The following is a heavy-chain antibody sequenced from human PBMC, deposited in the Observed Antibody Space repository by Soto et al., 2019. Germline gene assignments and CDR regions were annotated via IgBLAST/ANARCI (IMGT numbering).Heavy chain of an antibody. D-gene: IGHD2-2*01. J-gene: IGHJ6*02. CDR2: IGGRPYGGTT. Sequence: GGSLRLSCTASAFTFADYPMSWVRQAPGRGLEWVAFIGGRPYGGTTEYAASVNGRFTISRDDSKNIAYLQMNRLRTEDTGVYFCTRDMSTPTGSSLDYYGMDGWGPGSRVTV. CDR1: AFTFADYP. CDR3: TRDMSTPTGSSLDYYGMDG. V-gene: IGHV3-49*04.